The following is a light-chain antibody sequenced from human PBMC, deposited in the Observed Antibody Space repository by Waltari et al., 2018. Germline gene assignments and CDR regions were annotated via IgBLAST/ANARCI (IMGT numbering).Light chain of an antibody. Sequence: QSALTQPASVSGSPGQSITISCTGTSDDIGAYSYVTCYHQRPGNVPKLIIYDLTERPSGVSNRFSGSKSGSTASLTVSGLQAEDEGLFYCSAYTSRGTLKFGGGTRVTVL. CDR1: SDDIGAYSY. CDR2: DLT. J-gene: IGLJ2*01. V-gene: IGLV2-14*03. CDR3: SAYTSRGTLK.